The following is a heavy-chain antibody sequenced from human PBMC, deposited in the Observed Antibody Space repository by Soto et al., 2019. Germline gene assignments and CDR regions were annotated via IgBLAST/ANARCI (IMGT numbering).Heavy chain of an antibody. V-gene: IGHV1-18*01. Sequence: GXSVKVSYKASGYTFTSYGISLVRHSPGQGLEWMGWISAYNGNTNYAQKLQGRVTMTTDTSTSTAYMELRSLRSDDKAVYYCARVPPWNTVTTSLWFDPWGQGTLVTVSS. D-gene: IGHD4-17*01. CDR3: ARVPPWNTVTTSLWFDP. J-gene: IGHJ5*02. CDR2: ISAYNGNT. CDR1: GYTFTSYG.